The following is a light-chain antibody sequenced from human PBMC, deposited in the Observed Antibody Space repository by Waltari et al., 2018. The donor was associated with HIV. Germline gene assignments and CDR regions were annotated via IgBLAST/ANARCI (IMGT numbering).Light chain of an antibody. J-gene: IGLJ7*01. V-gene: IGLV3-21*02. CDR3: QVWDGSSEHPGPV. CDR1: NIGRKS. Sequence: SYVLTQAPSVSVAPGQTARITCGGNNIGRKSVHWYQQKSGPAPVLVVYDDSDRPSGIPGRFSGSNSGNTATLTLSRVEAGDEADYYCQVWDGSSEHPGPVFGGGSQLTVL. CDR2: DDS.